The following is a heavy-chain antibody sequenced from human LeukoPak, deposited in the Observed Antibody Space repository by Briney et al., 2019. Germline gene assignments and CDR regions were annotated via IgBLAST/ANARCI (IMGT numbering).Heavy chain of an antibody. D-gene: IGHD5-12*01. CDR3: ARDSGLGYSGYDLAW. V-gene: IGHV1-2*02. Sequence: ASVKVSCKTSEYIFTVYHMHWVRQAPGQGLEWMGWINPNSGGTNYAQKFQGRVTMTRDTSIRTAYMELSRLRSDDTAVYYCARDSGLGYSGYDLAWWGQGTLVTVSS. J-gene: IGHJ4*02. CDR2: INPNSGGT. CDR1: EYIFTVYH.